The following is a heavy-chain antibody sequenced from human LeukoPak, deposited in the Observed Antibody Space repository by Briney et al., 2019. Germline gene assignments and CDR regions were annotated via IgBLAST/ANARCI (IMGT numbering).Heavy chain of an antibody. CDR2: ISRNSRHV. V-gene: IGHV3-21*06. D-gene: IGHD4-17*01. CDR3: VRDMSTATTCYLQH. Sequence: GGSLRLSCRDSGFTFSAYSMNWVRQAPGKGLEWVSSISRNSRHVYYADSVKGRFSISREDADNSVFLQMNGLTAEDTALYYCVRDMSTATTCYLQHWGQGTLVTVSS. J-gene: IGHJ1*01. CDR1: GFTFSAYS.